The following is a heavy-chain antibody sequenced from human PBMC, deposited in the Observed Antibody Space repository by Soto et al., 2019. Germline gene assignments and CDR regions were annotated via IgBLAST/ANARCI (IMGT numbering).Heavy chain of an antibody. D-gene: IGHD6-6*01. J-gene: IGHJ6*02. CDR2: IYYSGST. CDR1: GGSISSSSYY. CDR3: ARDSVEYSSSLFDGDYGMDV. V-gene: IGHV4-39*07. Sequence: SETLSLTCTVSGGSISSSSYYWGWIRQPPGKGLEWIGSIYYSGSTYYNPSLKSRVTISVDTSKNQFSLKLSSVTAADTAVYYCARDSVEYSSSLFDGDYGMDVWGQGTTVTVSS.